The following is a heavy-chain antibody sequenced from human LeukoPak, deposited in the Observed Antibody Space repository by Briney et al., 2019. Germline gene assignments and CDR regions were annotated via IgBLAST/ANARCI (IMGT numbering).Heavy chain of an antibody. CDR1: GFTFSSYG. V-gene: IGHV3-30*18. CDR3: AKDSLPSSYMDV. J-gene: IGHJ6*03. Sequence: GGSLRLSCAASGFTFSSYGMHWVRQAPGKGLEWVAVISYDGSNKYYADSVKGRFTISRDNSKNTLYLQMNSLRAEDTAVYYCAKDSLPSSYMDVWGKGTTVTVSS. CDR2: ISYDGSNK.